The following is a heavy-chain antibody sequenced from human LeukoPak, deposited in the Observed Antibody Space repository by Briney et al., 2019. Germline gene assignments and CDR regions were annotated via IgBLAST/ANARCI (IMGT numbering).Heavy chain of an antibody. CDR3: ARAFHYCSGGSCYSLDY. D-gene: IGHD2-15*01. J-gene: IGHJ4*02. Sequence: PGGSLRLSSAASGFTFSDYGMHWVRQTPGRGLEWVAAIWYDGSNKYYADSVEGRFTISRDNAKNSLYLQMNSLRAEDTAVYYCARAFHYCSGGSCYSLDYWGQGTLVTVSS. V-gene: IGHV3-33*01. CDR1: GFTFSDYG. CDR2: IWYDGSNK.